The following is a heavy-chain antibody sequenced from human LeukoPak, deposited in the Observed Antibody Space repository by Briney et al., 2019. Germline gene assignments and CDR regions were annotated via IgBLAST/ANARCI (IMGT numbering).Heavy chain of an antibody. CDR2: ISSSSSYI. CDR3: ARDRLPWYSSGWYRDLDY. CDR1: GFNFSAYS. V-gene: IGHV3-21*01. J-gene: IGHJ4*02. Sequence: GGSLRLSCAASGFNFSAYSMNWVRQAPGKGLEWVSSISSSSSYIYYADSVKGRFTISRDNAKNSLYLQMNSLRAEDTAVYYCARDRLPWYSSGWYRDLDYWGQGTLVTVSS. D-gene: IGHD6-19*01.